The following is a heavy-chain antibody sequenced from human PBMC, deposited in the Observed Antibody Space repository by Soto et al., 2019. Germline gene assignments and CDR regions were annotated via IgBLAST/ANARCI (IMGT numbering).Heavy chain of an antibody. CDR1: GDSISSYY. CDR3: ALRSMAVVPEY. CDR2: LYYGRSA. Sequence: QVQLQESGPGLVKPSETLSLTCAVSGDSISSYYCMWIRQPPGKGLESIGYLYYGRSANYNPSLKSRVTLPADTSTNQCSLTLSSMTAADTAVYYCALRSMAVVPEYWGQGTLVTVSS. D-gene: IGHD3-22*01. J-gene: IGHJ4*02. V-gene: IGHV4-59*01.